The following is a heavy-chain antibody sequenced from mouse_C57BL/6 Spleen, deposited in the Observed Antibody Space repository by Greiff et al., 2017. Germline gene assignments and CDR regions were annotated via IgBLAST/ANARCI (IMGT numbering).Heavy chain of an antibody. CDR1: GFTFSSYT. V-gene: IGHV5-9*01. CDR2: ISGGGGNT. CDR3: ARQGPYYGSSFFAY. D-gene: IGHD1-1*01. J-gene: IGHJ3*01. Sequence: EVNVVESGGGLVKPGGSLKLSCAASGFTFSSYTMSWVRQTPEKRLEWVATISGGGGNTYYPDSVKGRFTISRDNAKNTLYLQMSSLRSEDTALYYCARQGPYYGSSFFAYWGQGTLVTVSA.